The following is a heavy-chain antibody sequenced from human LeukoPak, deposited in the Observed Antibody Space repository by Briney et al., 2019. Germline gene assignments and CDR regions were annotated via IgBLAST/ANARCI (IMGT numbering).Heavy chain of an antibody. Sequence: SETLSLTCIVSGGSISIYYWNWIRQPPGKGLEGIGYIYNSGSTDYNPSLKRRVTISADTSKNQFSLKLTSVTAADTAVYYCARDRELGSWGQGILVTVSS. D-gene: IGHD3-10*01. CDR1: GGSISIYY. V-gene: IGHV4-59*01. J-gene: IGHJ5*02. CDR3: ARDRELGS. CDR2: IYNSGST.